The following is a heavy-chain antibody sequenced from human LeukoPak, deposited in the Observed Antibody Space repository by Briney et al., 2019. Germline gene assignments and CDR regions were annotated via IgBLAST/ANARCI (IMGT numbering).Heavy chain of an antibody. CDR2: ISASGGTT. D-gene: IGHD1-1*01. Sequence: GGPLRLSCTASGFTFSSCAMGWVRQAPRKGLEWVSDISASGGTTYYADSVKGRVTISRDNSKNTLYLQMNSLRAEDTAVYYCAKDQLGPAFDNWGQGTMVTVSS. CDR3: AKDQLGPAFDN. V-gene: IGHV3-23*01. J-gene: IGHJ3*02. CDR1: GFTFSSCA.